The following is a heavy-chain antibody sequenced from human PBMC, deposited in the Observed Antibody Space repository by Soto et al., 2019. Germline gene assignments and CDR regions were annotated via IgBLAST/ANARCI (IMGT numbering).Heavy chain of an antibody. V-gene: IGHV4-31*02. D-gene: IGHD2-15*01. Sequence: PSETLSLTCTVSGGSISSGGYYWSWIRQHPGKGLEWIGYIYYSGSTYYNPSLKGRVTISVDTSKNQFSLKLSSVTAADTAVYYRARDRPYAVVAPTHYYYYGMDVWGQGTTVTVSS. CDR1: GGSISSGGYY. CDR3: ARDRPYAVVAPTHYYYYGMDV. J-gene: IGHJ6*02. CDR2: IYYSGST.